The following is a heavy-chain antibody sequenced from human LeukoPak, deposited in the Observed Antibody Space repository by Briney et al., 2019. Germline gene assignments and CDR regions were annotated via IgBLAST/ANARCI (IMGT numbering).Heavy chain of an antibody. J-gene: IGHJ6*04. CDR1: GGTFSSYA. D-gene: IGHD6-19*01. CDR2: IIPIFGTA. V-gene: IGHV1-69*05. Sequence: ASVKVSYKASGGTFSSYAISWVRQAPGQGLEWMGRIIPIFGTANYAQKFQGRVTITTDESTSTAYMELSSLRSEDTAVYYCARGQGIIAVALDVWGKGTTVTVSS. CDR3: ARGQGIIAVALDV.